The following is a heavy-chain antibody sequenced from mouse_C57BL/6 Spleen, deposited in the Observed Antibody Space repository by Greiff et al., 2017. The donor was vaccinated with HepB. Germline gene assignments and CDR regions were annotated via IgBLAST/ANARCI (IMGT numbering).Heavy chain of an antibody. J-gene: IGHJ4*01. CDR3: ARWGVTRGAMDY. Sequence: VKVVESGAELVKPGASVKISCKASGYAFSSYWMNWVKQRPGKGLEWIGQIYPGDGDTNYNGKFKGKATLTADKSSSTAYMQLSSLTSEDSAVYFCARWGVTRGAMDYWGQGTSVTVSS. V-gene: IGHV1-80*01. CDR2: IYPGDGDT. CDR1: GYAFSSYW. D-gene: IGHD2-3*01.